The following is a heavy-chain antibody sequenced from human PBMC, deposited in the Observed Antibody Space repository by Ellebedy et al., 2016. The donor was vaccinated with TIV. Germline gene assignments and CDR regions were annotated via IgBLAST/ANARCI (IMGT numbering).Heavy chain of an antibody. V-gene: IGHV4-39*01. CDR1: GGPISRSGYF. CDR2: IYHSGNT. Sequence: MPSETLSLTCTVSGGPISRSGYFWGWIRQPPGKGLEWIGSIYHSGNTYYNPSLKSRVTISVDTSKNQFSLKLNSVTAADTAVYYCARRGPTGGSGTYDYWGPGTLVTVSS. D-gene: IGHD3-10*01. J-gene: IGHJ4*02. CDR3: ARRGPTGGSGTYDY.